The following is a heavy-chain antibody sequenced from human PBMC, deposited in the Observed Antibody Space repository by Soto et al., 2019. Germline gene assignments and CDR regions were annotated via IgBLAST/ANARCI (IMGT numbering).Heavy chain of an antibody. J-gene: IGHJ3*02. CDR1: GFTFSSYA. CDR3: ARDGRIHAFDI. D-gene: IGHD1-1*01. CDR2: ISYDGSNK. Sequence: QVQLVESGGGVVQPGRSLRLSCAASGFTFSSYAMHWVRQAPGKGLEWVAVISYDGSNKYYADSVKGRFTISRDNSKNTLYLQMNSLRAEDTAVYYCARDGRIHAFDIWGQGTMVTVSS. V-gene: IGHV3-30-3*01.